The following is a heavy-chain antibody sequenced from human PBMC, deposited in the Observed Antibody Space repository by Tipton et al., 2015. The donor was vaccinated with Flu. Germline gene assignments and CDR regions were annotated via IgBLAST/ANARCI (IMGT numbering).Heavy chain of an antibody. CDR1: GFTFSSHW. CDR3: VTGGGPVAAIDY. D-gene: IGHD6-19*01. Sequence: QLVQSGGGLVQSGGSLRLSCAVSGFTFSSHWMSWIRQAPGKGPEWVANINPDGSDKYYMGSVKGRFTVSRDNARNSLFLQMNSLRVEDTAFYHCVTGGGPVAAIDYWGQGTLVTVSS. CDR2: INPDGSDK. J-gene: IGHJ4*02. V-gene: IGHV3-7*03.